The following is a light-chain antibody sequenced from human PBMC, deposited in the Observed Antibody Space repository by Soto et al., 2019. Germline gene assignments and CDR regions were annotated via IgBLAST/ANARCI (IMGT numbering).Light chain of an antibody. CDR2: YAS. CDR3: QQYENLPRFI. J-gene: IGKJ3*01. CDR1: HDIGNY. Sequence: DIQMTQSPSSLSASVGDRVTITCLASHDIGNYLNWYQQKPGKAPKLLIYYASNLETGVSSRFSGSGSGTVFTFTISSLQPEDIATYFCQQYENLPRFIFGPGTKVDIK. V-gene: IGKV1-33*01.